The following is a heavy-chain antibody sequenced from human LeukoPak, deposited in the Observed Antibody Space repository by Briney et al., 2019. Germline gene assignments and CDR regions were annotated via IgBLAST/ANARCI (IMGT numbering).Heavy chain of an antibody. J-gene: IGHJ4*02. V-gene: IGHV3-11*06. CDR2: ISGSSSDT. D-gene: IGHD2-2*01. CDR3: GRFSRAPDY. Sequence: GGSLRLSCAASGFTFSDYYMNWIRQAPGKGLEYISYISGSSSDTNYADSVKGRFTISRDNAKKSLYLQMNSLSAEDTAVYYCGRFSRAPDYWGQGTLVTVSS. CDR1: GFTFSDYY.